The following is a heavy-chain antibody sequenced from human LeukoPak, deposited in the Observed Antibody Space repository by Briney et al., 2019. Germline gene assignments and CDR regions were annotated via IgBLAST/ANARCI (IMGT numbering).Heavy chain of an antibody. CDR1: GGSISSYY. CDR3: ARDVGEYNYGDSLDS. V-gene: IGHV4-4*07. Sequence: SETLSLTCTVSGGSISSYYWNWIRQPAGKGLEWLWLIYSSGTTSYNSSLKSRVTMSVDTSKNQFSLKLSSVTAADTAVYYCARDVGEYNYGDSLDSWGQGTLVSVSS. CDR2: IYSSGTT. D-gene: IGHD5-18*01. J-gene: IGHJ4*02.